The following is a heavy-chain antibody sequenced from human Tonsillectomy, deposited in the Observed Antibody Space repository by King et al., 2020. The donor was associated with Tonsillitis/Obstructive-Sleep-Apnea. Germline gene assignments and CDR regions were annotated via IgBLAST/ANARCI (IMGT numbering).Heavy chain of an antibody. J-gene: IGHJ4*02. CDR1: GFTFSSYA. V-gene: IGHV3-30*01. Sequence: GQLVQSGGGVVQPGRSLRLSCAASGFTFSSYAMHWVRQAPGKGLEWGAVISYVGSNKYYADSLKGRFTISRDNSKNTLYLQMNSLRAEDTAVYYCAAGPGYSSGWFFDYWGQGTLVTVSS. D-gene: IGHD6-19*01. CDR3: AAGPGYSSGWFFDY. CDR2: ISYVGSNK.